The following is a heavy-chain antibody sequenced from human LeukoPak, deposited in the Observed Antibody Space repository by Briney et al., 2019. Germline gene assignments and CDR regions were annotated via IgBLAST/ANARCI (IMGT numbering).Heavy chain of an antibody. Sequence: GGSLRLSCAASGFTFSSYSMNWVRQAPGKGLEWVSSISSSSSYIYYADSVKGRFTISRDNAKNSLYLQMNSLRAEDTAVYYCARDLPYCSSTSCYLHAFDIWGQGTIVTVSS. J-gene: IGHJ3*02. CDR1: GFTFSSYS. V-gene: IGHV3-21*01. D-gene: IGHD2-2*01. CDR3: ARDLPYCSSTSCYLHAFDI. CDR2: ISSSSSYI.